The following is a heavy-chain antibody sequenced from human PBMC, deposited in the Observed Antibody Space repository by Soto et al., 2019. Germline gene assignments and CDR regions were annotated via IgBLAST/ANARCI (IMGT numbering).Heavy chain of an antibody. D-gene: IGHD6-13*01. Sequence: QVQLQESGPGLVKPSETLSLTCTVSGGSISSYYWSWIRQPPGKGLEWIGYIYYSGSTNYNPSLKSRVTIPVDTSKNQFPRKLSSVTAADTAVYYCASRVLGPSSWYNWFDPWGQGTLVTVSS. J-gene: IGHJ5*02. CDR2: IYYSGST. V-gene: IGHV4-59*08. CDR3: ASRVLGPSSWYNWFDP. CDR1: GGSISSYY.